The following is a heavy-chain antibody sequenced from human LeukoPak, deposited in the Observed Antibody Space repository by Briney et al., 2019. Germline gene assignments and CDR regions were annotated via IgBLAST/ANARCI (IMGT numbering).Heavy chain of an antibody. CDR2: ISGSGGST. Sequence: PGGSLRLSCAASGFTFSSYAMSWVRQALGKGLEWVSAISGSGGSTYYADSVKGRFTISRDNSKNTLYLQMNSLRAGDTAVYYCAKTAGGYSYAYFDYWGQGTLVTVSS. D-gene: IGHD5-18*01. V-gene: IGHV3-23*01. J-gene: IGHJ4*02. CDR3: AKTAGGYSYAYFDY. CDR1: GFTFSSYA.